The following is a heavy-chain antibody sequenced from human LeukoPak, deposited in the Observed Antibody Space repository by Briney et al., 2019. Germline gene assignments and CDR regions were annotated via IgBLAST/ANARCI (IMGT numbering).Heavy chain of an antibody. Sequence: GGSLRLSCAASGFTLGTYWMHWVRHAPGKGLVWVSRISYDGSNTNYADFVKGRFTISRDNAKNTLYLQVNSLRAEDTAVYYCGVLTLNPGWGQGTLVSVSS. D-gene: IGHD2-8*01. CDR1: GFTLGTYW. CDR2: ISYDGSNT. V-gene: IGHV3-74*01. CDR3: GVLTLNPG. J-gene: IGHJ4*02.